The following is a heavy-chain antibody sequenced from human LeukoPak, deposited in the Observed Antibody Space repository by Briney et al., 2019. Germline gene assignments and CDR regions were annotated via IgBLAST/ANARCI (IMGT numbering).Heavy chain of an antibody. CDR3: ARGDGDY. CDR2: IKTNTGNP. J-gene: IGHJ4*02. V-gene: IGHV7-4-1*02. CDR1: GYTFTNYA. D-gene: IGHD5-24*01. Sequence: VASVKVSCKASGYTFTNYAINWVRQAPGQGLEWMGWIKTNTGNPMYAQGLTGRFVLSVDTSVSTAHLHVSGLKAEDTAVYYCARGDGDYWGQGTLVTVSS.